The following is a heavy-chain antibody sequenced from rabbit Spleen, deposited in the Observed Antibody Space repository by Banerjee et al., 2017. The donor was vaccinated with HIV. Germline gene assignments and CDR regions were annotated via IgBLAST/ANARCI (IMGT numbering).Heavy chain of an antibody. J-gene: IGHJ4*01. D-gene: IGHD4-1*01. Sequence: QEQLVESGGGLVKPEGSLKLSCTASGFPFSNKAVMCWVRQAPGKGLEWIGYFDPVFGSTYYASWVNGQFTISSHNAQNTLYLQLNSLTAADTATYFCARDLTDAIGWNFGWWGPGTLVTVS. CDR2: FDPVFGST. V-gene: IGHV1S47*01. CDR1: GFPFSNKA. CDR3: ARDLTDAIGWNFGW.